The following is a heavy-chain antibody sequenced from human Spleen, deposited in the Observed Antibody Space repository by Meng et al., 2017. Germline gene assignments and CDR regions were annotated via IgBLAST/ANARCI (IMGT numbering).Heavy chain of an antibody. J-gene: IGHJ4*02. D-gene: IGHD2-21*01. CDR1: GATNSSDTW. Sequence: VPLQAPGPCLVKPSGTLSLTLAVSGATNSSDTWWSWVRQPPGKGLEWIGEIYHSGSTNYNPSLKSRITISVDKPKNQFSLTLSSVTAADTAVYYCTKNDFYCLGYWGQGTLVTVSS. CDR2: IYHSGST. V-gene: IGHV4-4*02. CDR3: TKNDFYCLGY.